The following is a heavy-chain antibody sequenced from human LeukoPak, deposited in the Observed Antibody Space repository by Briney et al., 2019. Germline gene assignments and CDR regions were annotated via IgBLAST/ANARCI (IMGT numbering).Heavy chain of an antibody. D-gene: IGHD3-16*01. Sequence: GGSLRLSCAASGFTFSDYYMTWIRRAPGKGLEWVSYISSSSGFTKYADSVRSRFTISRDNAKNSLYLQMNTLRVDDTAVYYCARGSPPGDWGQGTLVTVSP. J-gene: IGHJ4*02. CDR1: GFTFSDYY. CDR3: ARGSPPGD. V-gene: IGHV3-11*05. CDR2: ISSSSGFT.